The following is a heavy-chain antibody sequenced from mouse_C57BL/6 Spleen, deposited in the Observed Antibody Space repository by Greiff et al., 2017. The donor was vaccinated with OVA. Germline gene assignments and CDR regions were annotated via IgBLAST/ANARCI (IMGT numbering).Heavy chain of an antibody. Sequence: EVKLVESGGGLVQPGGSLSLSCAASGFTFPDYYMSWVRQPPGKALEWLGFIRNKANGYTTEYSASVKGRFTISRENSQSILYLQMNALRAEDSATYYCARYNGNYDWYFDGWGTGTTVTVSS. CDR1: GFTFPDYY. J-gene: IGHJ1*03. CDR2: IRNKANGYTT. D-gene: IGHD2-1*01. V-gene: IGHV7-3*01. CDR3: ARYNGNYDWYFDG.